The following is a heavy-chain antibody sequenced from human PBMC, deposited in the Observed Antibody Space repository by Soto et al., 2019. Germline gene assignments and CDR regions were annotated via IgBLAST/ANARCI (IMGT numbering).Heavy chain of an antibody. CDR1: GFTFRNHA. J-gene: IGHJ4*02. D-gene: IGHD1-1*01. CDR2: IWYDGTSK. CDR3: ARDQGVEIIKEH. V-gene: IGHV3-33*08. Sequence: QVQLVESGGGVVQPGRSLRLSCAASGFTFRNHAMHWVRQAPGKGLEWVGLIWYDGTSKYYADSVKGRFTISRDNSKNTLYLEMKSLRVEDTAIYYCARDQGVEIIKEHWGQGTLVTVSS.